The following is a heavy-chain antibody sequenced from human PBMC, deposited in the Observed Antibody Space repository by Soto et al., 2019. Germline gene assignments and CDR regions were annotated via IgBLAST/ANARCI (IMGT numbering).Heavy chain of an antibody. V-gene: IGHV3-30-3*01. CDR1: GFTFSMHA. J-gene: IGHJ6*03. CDR2: ISYDGGQI. CDR3: AKDHRSDHYYMEV. Sequence: QVQVVESGGGVAQPGGSLRLSCAASGFTFSMHAMHWVRQAPGKGLEWVALISYDGGQIYYAGSVRGRFTVSRDDSRNTVDLQMNSLREDDTAVYYCAKDHRSDHYYMEVWGEGTRVTVSS. D-gene: IGHD1-26*01.